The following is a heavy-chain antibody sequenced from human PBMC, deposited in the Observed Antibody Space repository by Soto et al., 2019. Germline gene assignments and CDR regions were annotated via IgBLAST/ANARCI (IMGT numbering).Heavy chain of an antibody. CDR2: ISGSGGST. J-gene: IGHJ4*02. CDR1: GFTFSSYA. V-gene: IGHV3-23*01. D-gene: IGHD6-19*01. CDR3: AKDEGGQWLEPWGY. Sequence: GGSLRLSCAASGFTFSSYAMSWVRQAPGKGLEWVSAISGSGGSTYYADSVKGRFTISRDNSKNTLYLQMNSLRAEDTAVYYCAKDEGGQWLEPWGYWGQGTLVTVSS.